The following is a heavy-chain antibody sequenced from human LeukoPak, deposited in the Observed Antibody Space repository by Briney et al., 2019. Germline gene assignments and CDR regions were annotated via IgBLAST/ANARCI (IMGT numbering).Heavy chain of an antibody. Sequence: GGSLRLSCAASGFTFSSYAMHWVRQAPGKGLEWVAVISYDGCNKYYADSEKGRFTISRDNSKNTLYLQMNSLRAEDTAVYYCARGMTPGIAAANPFDYWGQGTLVTVSS. V-gene: IGHV3-30-3*01. CDR3: ARGMTPGIAAANPFDY. CDR1: GFTFSSYA. D-gene: IGHD6-13*01. J-gene: IGHJ4*02. CDR2: ISYDGCNK.